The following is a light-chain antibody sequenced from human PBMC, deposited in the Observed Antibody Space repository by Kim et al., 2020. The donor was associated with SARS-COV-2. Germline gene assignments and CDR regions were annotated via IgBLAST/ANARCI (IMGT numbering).Light chain of an antibody. CDR1: SGHSRYA. CDR3: QTWGTGFVV. J-gene: IGLJ2*01. CDR2: VNSDGSH. Sequence: SVKLTCTLSSGHSRYAIAWLQQQPEKGPRYLMKVNSDGSHTRGDGIPDRCSGSSSGDERYLSISNLQSEDEADFYCQTWGTGFVVFGRGTKVTVL. V-gene: IGLV4-69*01.